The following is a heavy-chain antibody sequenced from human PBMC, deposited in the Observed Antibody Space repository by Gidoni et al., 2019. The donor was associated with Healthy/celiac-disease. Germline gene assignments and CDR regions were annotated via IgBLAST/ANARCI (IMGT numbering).Heavy chain of an antibody. CDR2: IIPIFGTA. V-gene: IGHV1-69*01. J-gene: IGHJ4*02. D-gene: IGHD5-18*01. CDR3: ARAPPDSYGDDYFDY. CDR1: GGPFSSYA. Sequence: QVQLVQSGPEVKKPGSSLKFSCQASGGPFSSYAISWVRQAPGQGLEWMGGIIPIFGTANYAQKFQGRVTITADEATSTDYMELSSLRAEDTAVDYCARAPPDSYGDDYFDYWGQGTLVTVSS.